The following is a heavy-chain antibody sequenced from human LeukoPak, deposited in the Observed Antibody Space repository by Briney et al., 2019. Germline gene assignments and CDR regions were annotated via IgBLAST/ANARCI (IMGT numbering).Heavy chain of an antibody. CDR3: ARDYYGSGSTFDY. V-gene: IGHV4-4*02. Sequence: SETLSLTCAVSGDSISSSNRWSWVRQPPGKGLEWIGEIYHSGSTNYNPSLKSRVTISVDKSKNQFSLKLSSVTAADTAVYYCARDYYGSGSTFDYWGQGTLVTVSS. J-gene: IGHJ4*02. CDR2: IYHSGST. D-gene: IGHD3-10*01. CDR1: GDSISSSNR.